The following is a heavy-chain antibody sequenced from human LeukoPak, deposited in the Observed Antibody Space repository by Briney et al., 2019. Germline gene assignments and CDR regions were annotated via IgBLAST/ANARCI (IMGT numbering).Heavy chain of an antibody. J-gene: IGHJ5*02. D-gene: IGHD5-18*01. CDR1: GDSISSYY. CDR2: IYYSGST. Sequence: PSETLSLTCTVSGDSISSYYLSWIRQPPGTGLEWIGYIYYSGSTNYNPSLKSRVTISVATSKTQFSLNLTSVAAADTAVYYCAGLLVDSYGYWFDPWGQGTLVTVSS. CDR3: AGLLVDSYGYWFDP. V-gene: IGHV4-59*12.